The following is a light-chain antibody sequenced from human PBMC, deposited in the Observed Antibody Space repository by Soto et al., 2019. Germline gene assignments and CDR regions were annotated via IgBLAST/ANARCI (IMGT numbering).Light chain of an antibody. Sequence: EIVLTQSPATLSLSPGERATLSCRASQSVSSYLAWYQQKAGQAPRLLIYDASNRATGIPARFSGSGSGTDFTLTISSLEPEDFAVYYCQQRSNWPPVFTFRPGTKVDIK. CDR3: QQRSNWPPVFT. J-gene: IGKJ3*01. CDR2: DAS. V-gene: IGKV3-11*01. CDR1: QSVSSY.